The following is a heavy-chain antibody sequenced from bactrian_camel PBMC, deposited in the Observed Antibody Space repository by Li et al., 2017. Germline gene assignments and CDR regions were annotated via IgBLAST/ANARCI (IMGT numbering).Heavy chain of an antibody. Sequence: HVQLVESGGGSVQAGGSLRLSCTPSGFTYKRYACMGWFRQSAGKEREAVATIDGAGFTTIDDSVKGRFTISKDDTTNILYLQMNSLKPEDTSMYYCAYDHRICSVIDARDKFNYWGQGTQVTV. J-gene: IGHJ4*01. D-gene: IGHD1*01. CDR3: AYDHRICSVIDARDKFNY. CDR2: IDGAGFT. V-gene: IGHV3S55*01. CDR1: GFTYKRYA.